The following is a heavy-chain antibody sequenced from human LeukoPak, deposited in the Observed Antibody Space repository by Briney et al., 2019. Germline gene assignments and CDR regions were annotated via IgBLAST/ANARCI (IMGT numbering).Heavy chain of an antibody. CDR2: ISGGDGDT. CDR3: ASRYFDL. V-gene: IGHV3-23*01. Sequence: GGSLRLSCASSGFTFSSYAMNWVRQAPGKGLEWVSGISGGDGDTYYAGSVKGRLTISRDSSKNTLYLQMNSLRADDTAVYYCASRYFDLWGRGTLVTVSS. J-gene: IGHJ2*01. CDR1: GFTFSSYA.